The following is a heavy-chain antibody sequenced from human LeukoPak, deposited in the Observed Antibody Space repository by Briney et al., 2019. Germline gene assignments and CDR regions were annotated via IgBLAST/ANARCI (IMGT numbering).Heavy chain of an antibody. Sequence: GGSLRLSCTASGFTLSNYGMHWVRQAPGKGLEYVSAIGSNGANTYYANSVWGRFTISRDTSKNTLYLQMGSLRAEDMAVYFCARWSGAYGCWGQGALVTVSS. D-gene: IGHD2-21*01. J-gene: IGHJ4*02. V-gene: IGHV3-64*01. CDR2: IGSNGANT. CDR1: GFTLSNYG. CDR3: ARWSGAYGC.